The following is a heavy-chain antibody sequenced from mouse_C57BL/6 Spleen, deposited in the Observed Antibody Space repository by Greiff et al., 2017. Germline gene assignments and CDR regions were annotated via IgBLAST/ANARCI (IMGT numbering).Heavy chain of an antibody. D-gene: IGHD2-4*01. CDR2: IYPGDGDT. V-gene: IGHV1-82*01. CDR3: ARAYDYDFDY. CDR1: VYAFSSSW. Sequence: QVQLQQSGPELVKPGASVKISCKASVYAFSSSWMNWVKQRPGKGLEWIGRIYPGDGDTNYNGKFKGKATLTADKSSSTAYMQLSSLTSEDSAVYFCARAYDYDFDYWGQGTTLTVSS. J-gene: IGHJ2*01.